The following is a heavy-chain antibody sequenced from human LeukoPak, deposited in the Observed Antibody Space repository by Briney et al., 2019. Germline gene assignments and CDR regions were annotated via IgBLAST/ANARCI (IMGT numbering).Heavy chain of an antibody. CDR2: IYYSGST. CDR3: ARAMTTAAPADY. D-gene: IGHD4-17*01. CDR1: GGSISFYY. V-gene: IGHV4-59*08. Sequence: SETLSLTCTVSGGSISFYYWSWIRQPPGKGLEWIGYIYYSGSTNYNPSLKSRVTISVDTSKNQFSLKLSSVTAADTAVYYCARAMTTAAPADYWGQGTLVTVSS. J-gene: IGHJ4*02.